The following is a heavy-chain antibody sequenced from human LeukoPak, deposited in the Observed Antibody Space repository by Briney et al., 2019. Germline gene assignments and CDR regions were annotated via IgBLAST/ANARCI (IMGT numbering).Heavy chain of an antibody. CDR2: IYYGGSS. D-gene: IGHD2-8*01. V-gene: IGHV4-59*01. CDR3: ARNGRGYSFDY. J-gene: IGHJ4*02. CDR1: GGSISTYY. Sequence: SETLSLTCTVSGGSISTYYWSWIRQAPGKGLEWIGYIYYGGSSNPNPSLKSRVTMSLDTSKNQFSLKLSSVTAADTTVYYCARNGRGYSFDYWGQGTLVTVSS.